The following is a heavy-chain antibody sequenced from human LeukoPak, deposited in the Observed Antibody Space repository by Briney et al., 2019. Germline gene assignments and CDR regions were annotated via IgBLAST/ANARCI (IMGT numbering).Heavy chain of an antibody. CDR2: IYYSGST. J-gene: IGHJ4*02. CDR3: ARDPRIAVALPFDY. D-gene: IGHD6-19*01. V-gene: IGHV4-39*07. CDR1: GGSISSSSYY. Sequence: SETLSLTCTVSGGSISSSSYYWGWNRQPPGKGLEWIGSIYYSGSTYYNPPLKSRVTISVDTSKNQFSLKLSSVTAADTAVYYCARDPRIAVALPFDYWGQGTLVTVSS.